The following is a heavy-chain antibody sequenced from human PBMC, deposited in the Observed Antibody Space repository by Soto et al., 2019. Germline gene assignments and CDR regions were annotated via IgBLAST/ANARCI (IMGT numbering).Heavy chain of an antibody. CDR1: GFTFSSYG. D-gene: IGHD2-15*01. J-gene: IGHJ6*02. V-gene: IGHV3-30*18. CDR3: AKDGVYCSGGSCYYYYGMDV. CDR2: ISYDGSNK. Sequence: GGSLRLSCAASGFTFSSYGMHWVRQAPGKGLEWVAVISYDGSNKYYADSVKGRFTVSRDNSKNTLYLQMNSLRAEDTAVYYCAKDGVYCSGGSCYYYYGMDVWGQGTTVTVSS.